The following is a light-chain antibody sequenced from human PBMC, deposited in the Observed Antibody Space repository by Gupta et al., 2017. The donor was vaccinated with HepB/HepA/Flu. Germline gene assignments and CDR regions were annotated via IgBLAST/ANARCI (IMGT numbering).Light chain of an antibody. V-gene: IGLV1-44*01. CDR3: AKSDDSLSRSV. CDR1: SSNIGSTT. Sequence: QSVLTQPTSASGTPGQTVTMSCSGSSSNIGSTTVNWYQQVPGTATKRLIEHNNQRPSGVPDRFSGSKAGTYASLETSGLQSEDEADDYCAKSDDSLSRSVFGGGTTITVL. CDR2: HNN. J-gene: IGLJ2*01.